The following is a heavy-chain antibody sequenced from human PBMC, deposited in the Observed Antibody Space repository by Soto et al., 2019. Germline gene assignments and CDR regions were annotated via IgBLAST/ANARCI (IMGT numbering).Heavy chain of an antibody. CDR3: ALGVATTGDDY. V-gene: IGHV4-39*01. J-gene: IGHJ4*02. D-gene: IGHD5-12*01. CDR1: GGSISSSSYY. Sequence: SELLSLTCTVSGGSISSSSYYWGWIRQPPGKGLEWIGSIFYSVSTYYNPSLKSRVTISVDTSKNQFSLKLSSLTAADTAVYYCALGVATTGDDYWGQGTLVTVSS. CDR2: IFYSVST.